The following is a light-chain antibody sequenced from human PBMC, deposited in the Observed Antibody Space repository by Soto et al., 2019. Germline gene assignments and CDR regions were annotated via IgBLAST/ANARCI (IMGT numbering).Light chain of an antibody. J-gene: IGKJ1*01. Sequence: DIQMTQSPSSLSASVGDRITINCRANQSVSKYLNWYQHKLGKAPELLIYAASSLYSGVPSRFSGSGSGTYFTLTISNLQPEDSASYYCQQTYTSPGTFGQGTKVEIK. CDR1: QSVSKY. V-gene: IGKV1-39*01. CDR3: QQTYTSPGT. CDR2: AAS.